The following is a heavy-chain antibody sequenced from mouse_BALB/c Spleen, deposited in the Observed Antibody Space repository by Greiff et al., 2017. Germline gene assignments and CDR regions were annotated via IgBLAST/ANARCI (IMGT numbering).Heavy chain of an antibody. D-gene: IGHD2-4*01. CDR1: GYSITSGYY. CDR2: ISYDGSN. J-gene: IGHJ1*01. V-gene: IGHV3-6*02. CDR3: ARGITTTGDV. Sequence: EVKLMESGPGLVKPSQSLSLTCSVTGYSITSGYYWNWIRQFPGNKLEWMGYISYDGSNNYNPSLKNRISITRDTSKNQFFLKLNSVTTEDTATYYCARGITTTGDVWGAGTTVTVSS.